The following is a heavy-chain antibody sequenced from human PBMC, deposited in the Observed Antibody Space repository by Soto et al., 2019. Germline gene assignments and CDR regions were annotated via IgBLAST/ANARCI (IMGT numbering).Heavy chain of an antibody. CDR3: ARGKRLYYMDV. Sequence: PSETLSLTCTVSGGSISSYYWSWIRQPPGKGLEWIGYIYYSGSTNYNPSLKSRVTISVDTSKNQFSLKLSSVTAADTAVYYCARGKRLYYMDVWGKGTTVTVSS. V-gene: IGHV4-59*08. CDR2: IYYSGST. CDR1: GGSISSYY. D-gene: IGHD1-1*01. J-gene: IGHJ6*03.